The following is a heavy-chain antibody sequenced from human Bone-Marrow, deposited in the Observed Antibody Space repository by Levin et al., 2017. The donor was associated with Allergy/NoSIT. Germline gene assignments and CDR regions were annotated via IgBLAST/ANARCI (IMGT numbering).Heavy chain of an antibody. CDR2: ISWNSGSI. CDR3: AKVLVVVVAATWGLYYYYYGMDV. CDR1: GFTFDDYA. D-gene: IGHD2-15*01. V-gene: IGHV3-9*01. J-gene: IGHJ6*02. Sequence: SLKISCAASGFTFDDYAMHWVRQAPGKGLEWVSGISWNSGSIGYADSVKGRFTISRDNAKNSLYLQMNSLRAEDTALYYCAKVLVVVVAATWGLYYYYYGMDVWGQGTTVTVSS.